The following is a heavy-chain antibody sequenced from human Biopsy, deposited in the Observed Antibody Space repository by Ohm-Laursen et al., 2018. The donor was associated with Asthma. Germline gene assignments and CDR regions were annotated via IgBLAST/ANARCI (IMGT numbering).Heavy chain of an antibody. CDR1: GYIFTSYW. CDR2: IFPGDSDT. D-gene: IGHD3-10*01. V-gene: IGHV5-51*01. CDR3: ARLAYGSGSFFDF. Sequence: GESLRISCKVSGYIFTSYWIGWVRQMPGKGLEWMGIIFPGDSDTIYSPSFQGQVTISADKSISTAYLQWSSPKASDTAIYYCARLAYGSGSFFDFWGQGTLVTVAS. J-gene: IGHJ4*02.